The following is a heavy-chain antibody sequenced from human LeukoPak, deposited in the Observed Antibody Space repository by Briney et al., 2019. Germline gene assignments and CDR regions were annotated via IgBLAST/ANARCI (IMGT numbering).Heavy chain of an antibody. Sequence: ASVKVSCKTSGYTFTGYCLHWLRQAPGQGLEWMGCINPDSAGTNYAQKFQGRVTMTRDTSTSTAYMELSRLTSDDTAVYYCGSGGRVYGSRGYYHDYWGQGTLVTVSS. CDR1: GYTFTGYC. D-gene: IGHD3-22*01. CDR2: INPDSAGT. J-gene: IGHJ4*02. V-gene: IGHV1-2*02. CDR3: GSGGRVYGSRGYYHDY.